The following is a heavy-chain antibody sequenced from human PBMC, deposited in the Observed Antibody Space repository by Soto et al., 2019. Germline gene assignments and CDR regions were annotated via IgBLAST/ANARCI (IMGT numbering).Heavy chain of an antibody. CDR3: ARGGYYDSSGYYGP. J-gene: IGHJ5*02. CDR1: GGSIISGGYY. V-gene: IGHV4-31*03. Sequence: SETLSLTCTVSGGSIISGGYYWSWIRQHPGKGLEWIGYIYYSGSTYYNPSLKSRVTISVDTSKNQFSLKLSSVTAADTAVYYCARGGYYDSSGYYGPWGQGTLVTVSS. CDR2: IYYSGST. D-gene: IGHD3-22*01.